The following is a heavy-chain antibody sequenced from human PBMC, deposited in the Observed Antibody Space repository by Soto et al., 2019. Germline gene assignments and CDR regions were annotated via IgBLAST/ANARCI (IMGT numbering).Heavy chain of an antibody. CDR3: ARQVRQQLYYYYYMDV. J-gene: IGHJ6*03. CDR1: GYTFTSYD. Sequence: ASVKVSCKASGYTFTSYDINWVRQATGQGLEWMGWMNPNSGNTGYAQKFQGRVTMTRNTSISTAYMELSSLRSEDTAVYYCARQVRQQLYYYYYMDVWGKGTTVTVSS. D-gene: IGHD6-13*01. CDR2: MNPNSGNT. V-gene: IGHV1-8*01.